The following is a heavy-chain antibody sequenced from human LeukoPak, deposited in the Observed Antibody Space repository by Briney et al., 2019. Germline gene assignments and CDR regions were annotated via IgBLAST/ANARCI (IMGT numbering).Heavy chain of an antibody. J-gene: IGHJ5*02. D-gene: IGHD4-11*01. CDR2: IYYSGST. CDR3: AKSNAPINWSDP. CDR1: GGSISSGDYY. V-gene: IGHV4-30-4*08. Sequence: SETLSLTCTVSGGSISSGDYYWSWIRQPPGKGLEWIGYIYYSGSTYYNPSLKSRVTISVDTSKNQFSLKLSSVTAADTAVYYCAKSNAPINWSDPWGQGTLVTVSS.